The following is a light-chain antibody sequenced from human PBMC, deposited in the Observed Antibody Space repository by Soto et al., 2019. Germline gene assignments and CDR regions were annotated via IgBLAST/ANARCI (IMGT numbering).Light chain of an antibody. CDR3: SSYTSSNTWV. Sequence: QSVLTQPASVSGSPGQSITISCTGTSSDVGGYNYVSWYQQHPGKAPKLMIYEVNNRPSGVSNRFSGSKSGNTASLTISGLQAEDEAEYYCSSYTSSNTWVFGGGTKLTVL. V-gene: IGLV2-14*01. CDR2: EVN. CDR1: SSDVGGYNY. J-gene: IGLJ3*02.